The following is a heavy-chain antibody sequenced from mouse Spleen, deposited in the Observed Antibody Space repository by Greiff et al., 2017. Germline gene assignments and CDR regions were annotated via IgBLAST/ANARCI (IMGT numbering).Heavy chain of an antibody. D-gene: IGHD2-10*02. CDR1: GFTFSSYG. Sequence: EVQGVESGGDLVKPGGSLKLSCAASGFTFSSYGMSWVRQTPDKRLEWVATISSGGSYTYYPDSVKGRFTISRDNAKNTLYLQMSSLKSEDTAMYYCARHLPYGNYYAMDYWGQGTSVTVSS. V-gene: IGHV5-6*01. J-gene: IGHJ4*01. CDR2: ISSGGSYT. CDR3: ARHLPYGNYYAMDY.